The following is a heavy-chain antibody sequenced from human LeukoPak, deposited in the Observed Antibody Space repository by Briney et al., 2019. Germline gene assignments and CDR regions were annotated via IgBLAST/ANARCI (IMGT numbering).Heavy chain of an antibody. CDR1: GYTFTSYA. CDR3: ARDPHGGIAVAGTLFDY. J-gene: IGHJ4*02. CDR2: INAGNGNT. D-gene: IGHD6-19*01. Sequence: ASVKVSCKASGYTFTSYAMHWVRQAPGQRLEWMGWINAGNGNTKYSQKFQGRVTITRDTSASTAYMELSSLRSEDTAVYYCARDPHGGIAVAGTLFDYWDQGTLVTVSS. V-gene: IGHV1-3*01.